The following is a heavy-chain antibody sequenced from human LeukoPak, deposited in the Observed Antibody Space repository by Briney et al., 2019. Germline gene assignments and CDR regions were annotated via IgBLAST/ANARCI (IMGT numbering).Heavy chain of an antibody. CDR2: IYYSGST. CDR1: GGSISSSSYY. Sequence: SETLSLTCTVSGGSISSSSYYWGWIRQPPGKGLEWIGSIYYSGSTYYNPSLKSRVTISLVTSKNQFSLKLSSVTAADTAVYYCARGPKIYGSGSLLFDYWGQGTLVTVSS. CDR3: ARGPKIYGSGSLLFDY. V-gene: IGHV4-39*07. D-gene: IGHD3-10*01. J-gene: IGHJ4*02.